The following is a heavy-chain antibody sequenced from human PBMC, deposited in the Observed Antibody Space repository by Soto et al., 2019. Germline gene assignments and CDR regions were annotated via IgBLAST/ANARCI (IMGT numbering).Heavy chain of an antibody. CDR3: ARVTGSGTAEVGFDY. Sequence: QVQLVESGGDVVQPGMSLRLSCAASGFTFSSYGMHWVRQASGKGLEWVAVIWDDGSNKYYTDSVKGRFTISRDNSQNTLYLQMNSLRGEDTAVYYCARVTGSGTAEVGFDYWGQGTLVTVSS. V-gene: IGHV3-33*01. CDR1: GFTFSSYG. D-gene: IGHD3-10*01. J-gene: IGHJ4*02. CDR2: IWDDGSNK.